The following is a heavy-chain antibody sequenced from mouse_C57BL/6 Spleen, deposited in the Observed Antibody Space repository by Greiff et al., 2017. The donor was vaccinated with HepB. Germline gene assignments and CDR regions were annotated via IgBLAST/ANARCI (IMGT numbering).Heavy chain of an antibody. CDR2: INPNNGGT. CDR3: ARSQSHYYGSSYWYFDV. CDR1: GYTFTDYN. D-gene: IGHD1-1*01. Sequence: EVQLQQSGPELVKPGASVKIPCKASGYTFTDYNMDWVKQSHGKSLEWIGDINPNNGGTIYNQKFKGKATLTVDKSSSTAYMELRSLTSEDTAVYYCARSQSHYYGSSYWYFDVWGTGTTVTVSS. V-gene: IGHV1-18*01. J-gene: IGHJ1*03.